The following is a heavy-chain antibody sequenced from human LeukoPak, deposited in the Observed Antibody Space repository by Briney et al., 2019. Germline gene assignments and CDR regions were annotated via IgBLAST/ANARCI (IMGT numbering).Heavy chain of an antibody. V-gene: IGHV1-8*01. CDR3: ARGLYTMVRGVIDY. Sequence: ASVKVSCKASGYTFTSYDINWVRQAIGQGLEWMGWMNPNSGNTGYAQKFQGRVTMTRNTSISTAYMELSSLRSEDTAVYYCARGLYTMVRGVIDYWGQGTLVTVSS. CDR2: MNPNSGNT. D-gene: IGHD3-10*01. CDR1: GYTFTSYD. J-gene: IGHJ4*02.